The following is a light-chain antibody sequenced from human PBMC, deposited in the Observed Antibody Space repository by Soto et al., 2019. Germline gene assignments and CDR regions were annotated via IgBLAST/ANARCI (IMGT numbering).Light chain of an antibody. CDR2: TNN. J-gene: IGLJ2*01. CDR3: QSYDSSLSGSV. CDR1: SSNIGAGYD. Sequence: QSVLTQPPSVSGAPGQRVTISCTGRSSNIGAGYDVHWYQQLPGTAPKLLISTNNIRPSGVPDRFSGSKSGTSASLAITGLQAEDEAEYFCQSYDSSLSGSVFGGGTKLTVL. V-gene: IGLV1-40*01.